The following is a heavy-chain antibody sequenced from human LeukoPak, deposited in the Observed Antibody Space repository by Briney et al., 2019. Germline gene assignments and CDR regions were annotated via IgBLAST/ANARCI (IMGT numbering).Heavy chain of an antibody. D-gene: IGHD1-26*01. V-gene: IGHV1-24*01. Sequence: ASVKVSCKVSGYTLTELSMHWVRQAPGKGLEWMGGFDPEDGETIYAQKFQGRVTMTADTSTDTAYMELSSLRSEDTAVYYCATMSGSYSYFDYWGQGTLVTVSS. CDR2: FDPEDGET. J-gene: IGHJ4*02. CDR1: GYTLTELS. CDR3: ATMSGSYSYFDY.